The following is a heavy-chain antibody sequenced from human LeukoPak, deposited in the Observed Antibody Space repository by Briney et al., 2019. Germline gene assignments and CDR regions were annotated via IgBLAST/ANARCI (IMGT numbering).Heavy chain of an antibody. CDR2: IIPILGIA. J-gene: IGHJ4*02. Sequence: GASVKVSCKASGGTFSSYAIIWVRQAPGQGLEWMGRIIPILGIANYAQKFRGRVTITADKSTSTAYMELSSLRSEDTAVYYCARGGEYYYDSSGYYLADYWGQGTLVTVSS. D-gene: IGHD3-22*01. CDR3: ARGGEYYYDSSGYYLADY. V-gene: IGHV1-69*04. CDR1: GGTFSSYA.